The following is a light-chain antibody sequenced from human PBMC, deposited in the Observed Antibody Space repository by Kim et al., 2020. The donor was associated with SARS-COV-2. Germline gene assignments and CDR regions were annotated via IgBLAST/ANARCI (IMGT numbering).Light chain of an antibody. CDR2: DVS. Sequence: GQSITISWTGTSSDVGGYNYVSWYQRHPGKAPKLMIDDVSNRPSGVSNRFSGSKSGNTASLTISGLQAEDEADYYCSSYTSSSTLVFGGGTQLTVL. V-gene: IGLV2-14*03. CDR1: SSDVGGYNY. J-gene: IGLJ3*02. CDR3: SSYTSSSTLV.